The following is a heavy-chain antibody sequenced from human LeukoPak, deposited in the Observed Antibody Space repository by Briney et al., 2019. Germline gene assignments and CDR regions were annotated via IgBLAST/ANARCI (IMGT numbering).Heavy chain of an antibody. D-gene: IGHD1-26*01. CDR1: GFTFSNYA. Sequence: GGSLRPSCAASGFTFSNYAMTWVRQAPGKGLEWVSAISGSGDRTYYADSVKGRFTVSGDNSKNTLYLQVNSLRGEDTAVYYCANGISWFDPWGQGTLVTVSS. CDR3: ANGISWFDP. CDR2: ISGSGDRT. J-gene: IGHJ5*02. V-gene: IGHV3-23*01.